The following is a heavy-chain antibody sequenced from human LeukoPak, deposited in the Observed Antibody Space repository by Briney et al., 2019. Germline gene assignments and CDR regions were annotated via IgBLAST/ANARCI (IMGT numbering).Heavy chain of an antibody. CDR3: AKDSSLPRLGSYSPGYFDY. D-gene: IGHD1-26*01. V-gene: IGHV1-69*04. J-gene: IGHJ4*02. CDR1: GGTFSSYA. CDR2: IIPILGIA. Sequence: GASVKVSCKASGGTFSSYAISWVRQAPGQGLEWMGRIIPILGIANYAQKFQGRVTITADKSTSTAYMELSSLRAEDTAVYYCAKDSSLPRLGSYSPGYFDYWGQGTLVTVSS.